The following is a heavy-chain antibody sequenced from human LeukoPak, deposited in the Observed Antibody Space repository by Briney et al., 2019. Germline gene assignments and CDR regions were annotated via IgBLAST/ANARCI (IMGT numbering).Heavy chain of an antibody. CDR2: IRSKACGGTT. V-gene: IGHV3-49*03. CDR3: TRDPPYYDSSGYPSPDYYYGMDV. Sequence: GGSLRLSCTASGFTFGDYAMSWFRQAPGKGLEWVGFIRSKACGGTTEYAASVKGRFTISRDDSKSIAYLQMNSLKTEDTAVYYCTRDPPYYDSSGYPSPDYYYGMDVWGQGTTVTVSS. J-gene: IGHJ6*02. D-gene: IGHD3-22*01. CDR1: GFTFGDYA.